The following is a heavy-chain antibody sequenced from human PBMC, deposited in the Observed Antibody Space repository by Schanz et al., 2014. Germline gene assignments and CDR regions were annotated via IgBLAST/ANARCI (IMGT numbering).Heavy chain of an antibody. CDR1: GFTFSSYG. J-gene: IGHJ4*02. CDR3: AIVVGSGWHYCDL. CDR2: IWYDGNNK. V-gene: IGHV3-33*08. D-gene: IGHD6-19*01. Sequence: QVQLVESGGGVVQPGRSRRLSCEASGFTFSSYGMHWVRQAPGKGLEWVAIIWYDGNNKKYADSVKGRFTISRENAQNSLVLQLNTRRTADTAVYYCAIVVGSGWHYCDLWGQGTLVTVSS.